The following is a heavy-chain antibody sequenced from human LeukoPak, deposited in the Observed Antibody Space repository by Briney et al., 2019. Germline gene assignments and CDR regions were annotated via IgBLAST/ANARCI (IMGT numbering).Heavy chain of an antibody. V-gene: IGHV1-69*13. CDR1: GGTFSSYA. CDR2: IIPIFGTA. D-gene: IGHD2-2*03. Sequence: SVKASCKASGGTFSSYAISWVRQAPGQGLEWMGGIIPIFGTANYAQKFQGRVTITADESTSTAYMELSSLRSEDTAVYYCARDGYCSSTSCYGDYWGQGTLVTVSS. CDR3: ARDGYCSSTSCYGDY. J-gene: IGHJ4*02.